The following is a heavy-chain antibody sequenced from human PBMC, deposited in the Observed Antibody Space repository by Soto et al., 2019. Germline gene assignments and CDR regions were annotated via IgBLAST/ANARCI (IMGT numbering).Heavy chain of an antibody. Sequence: PSETLSLTCTVSGGSISSGDYYWSWIRQPPGKGLEWIGYIYYSGSTYYNPSLKSRVTISVDTSKNQFSLKLSSVTAADTAVYYCARDGIAARPGVDVWGQGTTVTVSS. D-gene: IGHD6-13*01. CDR2: IYYSGST. CDR3: ARDGIAARPGVDV. CDR1: GGSISSGDYY. J-gene: IGHJ6*02. V-gene: IGHV4-30-4*01.